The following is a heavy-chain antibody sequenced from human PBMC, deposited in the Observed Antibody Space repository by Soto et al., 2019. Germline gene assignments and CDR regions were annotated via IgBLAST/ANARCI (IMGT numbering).Heavy chain of an antibody. V-gene: IGHV4-34*01. Sequence: SETLSLTRAVYGGSFSGYYWSWIRQPPGKGLEWIGEINHSGSTNYNPSLKSRVTISVDTSKNQFSLKLSSVTAADTAVYYCARGWGVVVTAIPHYYYYYGMDVWGQGTTVTVSS. CDR1: GGSFSGYY. CDR3: ARGWGVVVTAIPHYYYYYGMDV. CDR2: INHSGST. J-gene: IGHJ6*02. D-gene: IGHD2-21*02.